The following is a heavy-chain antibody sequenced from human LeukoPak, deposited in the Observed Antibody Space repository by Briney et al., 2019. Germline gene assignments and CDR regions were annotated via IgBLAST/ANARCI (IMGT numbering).Heavy chain of an antibody. D-gene: IGHD3-10*01. CDR3: ARDTYYYGSGSYPFDP. V-gene: IGHV4-39*07. CDR1: GASISNSTYY. Sequence: SETLSPTCNVSGASISNSTYYWGWIRQPPGRGLEWIGSIYYSGSTYYNPSLKSRVTISVDTSKNQFSLKLSSVTAADTAVYYCARDTYYYGSGSYPFDPWGQGTLVTVSS. CDR2: IYYSGST. J-gene: IGHJ5*02.